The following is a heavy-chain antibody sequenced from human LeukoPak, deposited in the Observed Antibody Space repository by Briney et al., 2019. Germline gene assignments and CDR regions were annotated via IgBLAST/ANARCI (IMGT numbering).Heavy chain of an antibody. CDR2: VSYSGRT. V-gene: IGHV4-59*08. CDR3: ARHERGAENLDY. J-gene: IGHJ4*02. D-gene: IGHD1-1*01. Sequence: PSETLSLTCTVSGASISNYYWSWIRQPPGKGLECIGYVSYSGRTNHNPSLKSRVTISADTSKNQSPLKLTSVTAADTAVYYCARHERGAENLDYWGQGTLVTVSS. CDR1: GASISNYY.